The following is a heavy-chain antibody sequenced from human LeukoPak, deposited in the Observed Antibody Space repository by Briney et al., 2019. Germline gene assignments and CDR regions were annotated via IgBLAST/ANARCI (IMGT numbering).Heavy chain of an antibody. CDR3: ATTSVSGTYYADY. Sequence: GGSLRLSCAASGFSFSSYSMNWVRQAPGKGLEWVSSISGSSTYTFYADSVKGRFTISRDSAKKSVYLQMNSLSAEDTAVYYCATTSVSGTYYADYWGQGALVTVSS. V-gene: IGHV3-21*01. J-gene: IGHJ4*02. D-gene: IGHD1-26*01. CDR2: ISGSSTYT. CDR1: GFSFSSYS.